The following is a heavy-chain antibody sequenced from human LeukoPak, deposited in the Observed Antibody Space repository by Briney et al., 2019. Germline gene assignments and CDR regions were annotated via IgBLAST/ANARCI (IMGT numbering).Heavy chain of an antibody. CDR1: GFTVNNNY. Sequence: PGGSLRLSCAASGFTVNNNYMNWVRQAPGKGLGWFSVIYRGGSTNYADTGKRRLTISRDNTKNTLYLQMNSLRGEDAAMYYCIYGYTLDFWGQRTLVTVSS. J-gene: IGHJ4*02. V-gene: IGHV3-53*01. CDR2: IYRGGST. D-gene: IGHD5-18*01. CDR3: IYGYTLDF.